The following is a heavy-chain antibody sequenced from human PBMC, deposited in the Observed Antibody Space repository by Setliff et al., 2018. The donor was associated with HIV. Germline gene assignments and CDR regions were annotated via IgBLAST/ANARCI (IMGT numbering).Heavy chain of an antibody. CDR2: INAGNGNT. CDR1: GYTFTSYA. J-gene: IGHJ6*03. Sequence: ASVKVSCKASGYTFTSYAMHWVRQAPGQRLEWMGWINAGNGNTKYSQKFQGRVSIARDTSASTAYMELSSLRSEDTAVYYCARDRGHCSGGYCYRPLLYYFYYMDVWGKGATVTVSS. CDR3: ARDRGHCSGGYCYRPLLYYFYYMDV. D-gene: IGHD2-15*01. V-gene: IGHV1-3*01.